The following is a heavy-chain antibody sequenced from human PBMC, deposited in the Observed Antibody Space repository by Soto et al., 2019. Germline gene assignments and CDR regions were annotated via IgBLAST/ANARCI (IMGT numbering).Heavy chain of an antibody. CDR2: ISYDGTKE. CDR1: GFTLSTYG. D-gene: IGHD3-16*01. Sequence: GGSLSLSCAASGFTLSTYGMYWARHAPGKGMERVAVISYDGTKEYYGDSVKGRLTTTRDNAKNSLYLDMDSLRVEDMAVYYCARGHNYYDGGYKYFDYWGHGTLVTVSS. J-gene: IGHJ4*01. CDR3: ARGHNYYDGGYKYFDY. V-gene: IGHV3-30*03.